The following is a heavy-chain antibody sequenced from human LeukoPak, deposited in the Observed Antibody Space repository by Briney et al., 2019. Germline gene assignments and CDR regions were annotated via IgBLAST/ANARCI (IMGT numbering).Heavy chain of an antibody. CDR3: ARGWELPLYYFDY. D-gene: IGHD1-26*01. CDR2: IYSGGST. V-gene: IGHV3-66*01. Sequence: GGSLRLSCAASGFTVSSNYMSWVRQAPGNGLEWVSVIYSGGSTYYADSVKGRFTISRDNSKNTLYLQMNSLRAEDAAVYYCARGWELPLYYFDYWGQGTLVTVSS. CDR1: GFTVSSNY. J-gene: IGHJ4*02.